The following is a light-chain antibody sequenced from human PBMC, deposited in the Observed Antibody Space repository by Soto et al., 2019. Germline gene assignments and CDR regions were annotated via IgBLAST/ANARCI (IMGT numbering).Light chain of an antibody. J-gene: IGLJ1*01. CDR1: NIGNKR. CDR3: QVWDFMTDNYV. Sequence: SSELTQSPSVSVAPEKTATITCGGNNIGNKRVHWYRQKPGQAPVLLISYDSDRPSGIPGRFSGSNSGNTATLTISRVEAEDEADYDCQVWDFMTDNYVFGSGTKLTVL. CDR2: YDS. V-gene: IGLV3-21*04.